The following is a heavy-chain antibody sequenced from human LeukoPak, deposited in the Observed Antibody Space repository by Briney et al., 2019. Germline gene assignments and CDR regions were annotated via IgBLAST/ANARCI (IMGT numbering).Heavy chain of an antibody. CDR1: GGTFSSYA. CDR3: ARDSRYSYGLNYYFDY. D-gene: IGHD5-18*01. J-gene: IGHJ4*02. CDR2: IIPIFGTA. Sequence: GASVKVSCKASGGTFSSYAISWVRQAPGQGLEWMGGIIPIFGTANYAQKFQGRVTITTDESTSTAYMELSSLRSEDTAVYYCARDSRYSYGLNYYFDYWGQGTLVTVSS. V-gene: IGHV1-69*05.